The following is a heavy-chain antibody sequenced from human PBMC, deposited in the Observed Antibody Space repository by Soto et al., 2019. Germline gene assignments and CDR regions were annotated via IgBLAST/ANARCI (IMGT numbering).Heavy chain of an antibody. CDR3: ARSPPHGYHNFEWEFDP. D-gene: IGHD3-9*01. CDR2: IYYSGST. V-gene: IGHV4-30-4*01. J-gene: IGHJ5*02. CDR1: GGSISSGDYY. Sequence: SETLSPTCTVSGGSISSGDYYWSWIRQPPGKGLEWIGYIYYSGSTYYNPSLKSRVTISVDTSKNQFSLKLSSVTAADTAVYYCARSPPHGYHNFEWEFDPWGQGTLVTVSS.